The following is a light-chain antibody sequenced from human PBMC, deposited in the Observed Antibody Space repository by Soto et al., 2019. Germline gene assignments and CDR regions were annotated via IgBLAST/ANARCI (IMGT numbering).Light chain of an antibody. CDR3: FQLNSYPCT. J-gene: IGKJ2*02. V-gene: IGKV1-9*01. CDR1: QGISSY. CDR2: AAS. Sequence: DIQLTQSPSFLSASVGDRVTITCRASQGISSYLAWYQQKPGKAPKLLIYAASTLQTGVPSRFRGSGAGTVFTLTISCLQPDNFATYYCFQLNSYPCTFGQVTNLEIQ.